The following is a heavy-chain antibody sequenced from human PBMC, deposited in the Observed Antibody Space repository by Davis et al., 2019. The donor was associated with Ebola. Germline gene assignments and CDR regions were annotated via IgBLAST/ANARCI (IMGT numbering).Heavy chain of an antibody. CDR3: AKEMGMMYFDY. CDR1: GFTFSSYG. V-gene: IGHV3-30*18. Sequence: PGGSLRLSCAASGFTFSSYGMHWVRQAPGKGLEWVAVISYDGSNKYYADSVKGRFTISRDNSKNTLYLQMNSLRAEDTAVYYCAKEMGMMYFDYWGQGNLVNVSS. J-gene: IGHJ4*02. CDR2: ISYDGSNK. D-gene: IGHD3-16*01.